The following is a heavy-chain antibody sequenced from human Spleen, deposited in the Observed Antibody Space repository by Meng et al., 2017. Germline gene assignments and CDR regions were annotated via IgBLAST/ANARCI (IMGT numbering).Heavy chain of an antibody. CDR2: IGHSGIT. V-gene: IGHV4-39*01. Sequence: QPQLQESGPGLVKPSEALSLTCSVSGGSISTSGYYWGWIRQPPGKGLEWIGSIGHSGITYYTPSLKSRVTVSIDTSKSQFSLKLTSVTAADTAVYYCVRISGWVRTGFDPWGQGTLVTVSS. J-gene: IGHJ5*02. CDR1: GGSISTSGYY. D-gene: IGHD6-19*01. CDR3: VRISGWVRTGFDP.